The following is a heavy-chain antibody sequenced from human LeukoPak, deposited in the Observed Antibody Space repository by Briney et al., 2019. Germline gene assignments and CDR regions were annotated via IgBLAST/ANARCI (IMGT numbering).Heavy chain of an antibody. CDR1: GFTFSSYA. Sequence: GGSLRLSCAASGFTFSSYAMSWVRQAPGKGLGVSAISGSGGSTYYADSVKGRFTISRDNSKNTLYLQMNSLRAEDTAVYYCAKDQGDYYDSSGYYLDAFDIWGQGTMVTVSS. CDR3: AKDQGDYYDSSGYYLDAFDI. D-gene: IGHD3-22*01. J-gene: IGHJ3*02. V-gene: IGHV3-23*01. CDR2: ISGSGGST.